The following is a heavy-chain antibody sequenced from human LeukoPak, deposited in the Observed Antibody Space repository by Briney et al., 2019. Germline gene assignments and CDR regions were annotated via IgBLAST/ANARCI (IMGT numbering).Heavy chain of an antibody. J-gene: IGHJ4*02. CDR3: ARDQEGFDY. V-gene: IGHV1-46*01. Sequence: GASVKVSCKASGYTFTSYYIHWVRQAPGQGLEWMGMIYPRDGSTSYAQNFQGRVTVTRDTSTTTVHMELRGLRSEDTAVYYCARDQEGFDYWGQGTVVTVSS. CDR2: IYPRDGST. CDR1: GYTFTSYY.